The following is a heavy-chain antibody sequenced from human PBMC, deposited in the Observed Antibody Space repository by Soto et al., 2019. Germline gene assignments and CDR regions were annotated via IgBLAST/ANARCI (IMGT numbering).Heavy chain of an antibody. D-gene: IGHD4-17*01. CDR3: AKDGYDYGGSDY. CDR2: ISGSGGST. CDR1: GFTFSSYA. V-gene: IGHV3-23*01. Sequence: EVQLLESGGGLVQPGGSLRLSCAASGFTFSSYAMSWVRQAPGKGLEWVPAISGSGGSTYYADSVKGRFTISRDNSNNTLYLQMNSLRAEDTAVYYCAKDGYDYGGSDYWGQGTLVTVSS. J-gene: IGHJ4*02.